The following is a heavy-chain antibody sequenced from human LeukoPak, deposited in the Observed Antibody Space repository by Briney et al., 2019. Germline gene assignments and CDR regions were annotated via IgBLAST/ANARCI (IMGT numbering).Heavy chain of an antibody. D-gene: IGHD6-13*01. Sequence: ASVKVSCKASGYTFTGYYMHWVRQAPGQGLEWMGWINPNSGGTNYAQKFQGRVTMTRDTSTSTAYMELSRLRSDDTAVYYCARAGTGAAAAGPGTSFDIWGQGTMVTVSS. CDR2: INPNSGGT. CDR1: GYTFTGYY. CDR3: ARAGTGAAAAGPGTSFDI. J-gene: IGHJ3*02. V-gene: IGHV1-2*02.